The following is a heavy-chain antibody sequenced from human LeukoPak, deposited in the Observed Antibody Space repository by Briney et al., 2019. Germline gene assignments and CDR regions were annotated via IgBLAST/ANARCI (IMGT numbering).Heavy chain of an antibody. CDR3: ARGPRLRIGLTSDY. D-gene: IGHD2-15*01. Sequence: PSETLSLSCAVYGGSFSGYYWSWIRQPPGKGLEWIGEINHSGSTNYNPSLKSRVTISVDTSKNQFSLKLSSVTAADTAVYYCARGPRLRIGLTSDYWGQGTLVTVSS. CDR2: INHSGST. CDR1: GGSFSGYY. J-gene: IGHJ4*02. V-gene: IGHV4-34*01.